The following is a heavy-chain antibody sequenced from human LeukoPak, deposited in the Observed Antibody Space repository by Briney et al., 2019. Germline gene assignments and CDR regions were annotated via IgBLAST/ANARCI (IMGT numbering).Heavy chain of an antibody. V-gene: IGHV1-2*02. CDR1: GYTFTGYY. J-gene: IGHJ4*02. CDR3: ARVVPSSHLPPYYYDSSGYYPFDY. CDR2: INPNSGGT. Sequence: ASVKVSCKASGYTFTGYYMHWVRQAPGQGLEWMGWINPNSGGTNYAQKFQGRVTMTRDTSTSTAYMELSRLRSDDTAVYYCARVVPSSHLPPYYYDSSGYYPFDYWGQGTLVTVSS. D-gene: IGHD3-22*01.